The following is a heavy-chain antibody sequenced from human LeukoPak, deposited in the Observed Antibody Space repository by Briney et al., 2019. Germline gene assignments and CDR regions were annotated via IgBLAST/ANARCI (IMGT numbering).Heavy chain of an antibody. Sequence: SETLSLTCSVSGVSISSHYWSWIRQPAGKGLEWIGRFYSSGLTNYNPYLKGQVTVSVDTSKNQFFLELTSVTAADTAVYYCARDFGTLPGVPTWFDPWGQGTLVTVSS. D-gene: IGHD1-14*01. V-gene: IGHV4-4*07. CDR3: ARDFGTLPGVPTWFDP. CDR1: GVSISSHY. CDR2: FYSSGLT. J-gene: IGHJ5*02.